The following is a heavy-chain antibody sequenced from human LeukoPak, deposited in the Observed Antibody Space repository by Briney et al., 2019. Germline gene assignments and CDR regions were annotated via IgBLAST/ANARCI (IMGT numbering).Heavy chain of an antibody. V-gene: IGHV1-2*02. J-gene: IGHJ4*02. CDR3: ARGSDDFWSGYSPSY. Sequence: WASVKASCKASGYTFTGYYMHWVRQAPGQGLEWMGWINPNSGGTNYAQKFQGRVTMTRDTSISTAYMELSRLRSDDTAVYYCARGSDDFWSGYSPSYWGQGTLVTVSS. CDR2: INPNSGGT. CDR1: GYTFTGYY. D-gene: IGHD3-3*01.